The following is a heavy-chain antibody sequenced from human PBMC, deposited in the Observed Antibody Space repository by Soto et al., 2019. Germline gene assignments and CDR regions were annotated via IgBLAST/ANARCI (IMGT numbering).Heavy chain of an antibody. D-gene: IGHD3-16*01. Sequence: EXLKISCKSSGYXFTSYLVVWVRQTPGKGLEWMGIILPDDSDTKYSPSFQGRVTISADRSMTNAYLHLRSLEASDSATSFCARQGFSKHYLYAADVWGQGTTGTVSS. CDR1: GYXFTSYL. V-gene: IGHV5-51*01. CDR2: ILPDDSDT. J-gene: IGHJ6*02. CDR3: ARQGFSKHYLYAADV.